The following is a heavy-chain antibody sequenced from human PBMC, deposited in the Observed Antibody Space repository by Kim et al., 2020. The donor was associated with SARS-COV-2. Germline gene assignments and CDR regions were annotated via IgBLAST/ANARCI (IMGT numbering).Heavy chain of an antibody. Sequence: LKDRVTISVDTSKNQCSLKLSSVTAADTAVYYCARTADYYGSGSSRIFDYWGQGTLVTVSS. V-gene: IGHV4-59*01. J-gene: IGHJ4*02. D-gene: IGHD3-10*01. CDR3: ARTADYYGSGSSRIFDY.